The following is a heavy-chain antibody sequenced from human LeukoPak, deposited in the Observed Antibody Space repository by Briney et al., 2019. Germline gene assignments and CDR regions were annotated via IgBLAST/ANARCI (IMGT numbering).Heavy chain of an antibody. CDR1: GFTFDDYA. D-gene: IGHD2-21*01. Sequence: SLRLFCAASGFTFDDYAMLWVRQAPGKGREGVSGISWNSGSIVYADSVKGRFTISRDNAKNSLYLQMNSLRAEDTALYYCAKDISYSVGNYFDYWGQGTLVTVSS. V-gene: IGHV3-9*01. CDR2: ISWNSGSI. CDR3: AKDISYSVGNYFDY. J-gene: IGHJ4*02.